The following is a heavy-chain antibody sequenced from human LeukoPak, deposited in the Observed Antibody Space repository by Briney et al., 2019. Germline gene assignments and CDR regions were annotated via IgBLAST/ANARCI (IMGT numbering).Heavy chain of an antibody. D-gene: IGHD1-26*01. J-gene: IGHJ4*02. CDR1: GFTFSNFA. CDR3: ARNEWADY. CDR2: ISSTSRTI. Sequence: PGGSLRLSCAASGFTFSNFAMTWVRQAPGKGPEWVSYISSTSRTIFYADSVKGRFTISRDNAKSSLYLHMNSLRDEDTAVYYCARNEWADYWGQGTLVTVSS. V-gene: IGHV3-48*02.